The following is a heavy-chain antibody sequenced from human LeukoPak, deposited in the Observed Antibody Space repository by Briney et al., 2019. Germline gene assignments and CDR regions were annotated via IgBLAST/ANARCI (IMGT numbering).Heavy chain of an antibody. J-gene: IGHJ6*02. Sequence: SETLSLTCTVSGGSISSYYWSWIRQPPGKGLEWVGYIYYSGSTNYNPSLKSRVTISVVTSKNQFSLKLSSVTAADTAVYYCARHGPNYYYYYGMDVWGQGTTVTVSS. CDR2: IYYSGST. CDR1: GGSISSYY. CDR3: ARHGPNYYYYYGMDV. V-gene: IGHV4-59*08.